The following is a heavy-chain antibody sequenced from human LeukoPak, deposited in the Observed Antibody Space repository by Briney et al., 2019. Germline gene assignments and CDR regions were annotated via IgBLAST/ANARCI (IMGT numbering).Heavy chain of an antibody. CDR1: GFTFSTYW. J-gene: IGHJ4*02. V-gene: IGHV3-7*01. CDR3: ARDATLDLDY. D-gene: IGHD3/OR15-3a*01. CDR2: IKRNRSVI. Sequence: GGSLRLSCAASGFTFSTYWMTWVRQAPGKGLECVASIKRNRSVINYVDSVEGLFTISRDNAKNSLYLQMNSLRAEDTALYYCARDATLDLDYWGQGTLVTVSS.